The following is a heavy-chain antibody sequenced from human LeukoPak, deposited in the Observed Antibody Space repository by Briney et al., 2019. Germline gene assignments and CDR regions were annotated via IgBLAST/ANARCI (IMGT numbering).Heavy chain of an antibody. V-gene: IGHV3-30*03. Sequence: GGSLRLSCAASGFTFSSYGMHWVRQAPGKGLAWVAVISYDGSNKYYADSVKGRFTISRDNSKNTLYLQMNSLRAEDTAVYYCARGDGYYYYYYMDVWGKGTTVTVSS. J-gene: IGHJ6*03. CDR3: ARGDGYYYYYYMDV. D-gene: IGHD3-16*01. CDR2: ISYDGSNK. CDR1: GFTFSSYG.